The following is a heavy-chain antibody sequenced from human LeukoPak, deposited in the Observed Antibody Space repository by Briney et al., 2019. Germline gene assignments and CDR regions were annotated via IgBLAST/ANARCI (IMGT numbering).Heavy chain of an antibody. CDR3: ARTRIAVAGSYYFDY. CDR1: GFTFSSYS. J-gene: IGHJ4*02. Sequence: GGSLRLSCAASGFTFSSYSMNWVRQAPGKGLEWVSSISSSNNYIYYADSVKGRFTISRDNAKNSLYLQINSLRAEDTALYHCARTRIAVAGSYYFDYWGQGTLVTVSS. CDR2: ISSSNNYI. V-gene: IGHV3-21*04. D-gene: IGHD6-19*01.